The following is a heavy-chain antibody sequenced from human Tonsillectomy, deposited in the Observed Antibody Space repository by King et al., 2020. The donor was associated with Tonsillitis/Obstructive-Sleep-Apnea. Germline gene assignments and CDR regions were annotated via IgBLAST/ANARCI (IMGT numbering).Heavy chain of an antibody. CDR1: GYTFTGYY. D-gene: IGHD4-11*01. J-gene: IGHJ3*02. CDR2: INPNSGGT. Sequence: QLVQSGAEVKKPGASVKVSCEASGYTFTGYYMHWVRQAPGQGLEWMGWINPNSGGTNYVQKFQGRVTMTRDTSISTAYMELSRLRSDDTAVYYCARDALDYLNYDGAFDIWGQGTMVTVSS. CDR3: ARDALDYLNYDGAFDI. V-gene: IGHV1-2*02.